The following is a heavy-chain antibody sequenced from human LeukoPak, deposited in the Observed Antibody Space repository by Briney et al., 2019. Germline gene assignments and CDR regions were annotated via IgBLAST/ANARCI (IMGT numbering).Heavy chain of an antibody. V-gene: IGHV4-59*01. CDR1: GGSISSYY. Sequence: SETLSLTCTVSGGSISSYYWSWIRQPPGKGLEWIGYIYYSGSTNYNPSLKSRVTISVDTSKNQFSLKLSSVTAADTAVYYCARVGGGGTNYYYYYMDVWGKGTTVTISS. D-gene: IGHD2-15*01. CDR2: IYYSGST. J-gene: IGHJ6*03. CDR3: ARVGGGGTNYYYYYMDV.